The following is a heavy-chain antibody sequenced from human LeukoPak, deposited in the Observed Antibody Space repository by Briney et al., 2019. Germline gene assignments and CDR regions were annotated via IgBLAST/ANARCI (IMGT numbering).Heavy chain of an antibody. CDR1: GFTFTAYT. Sequence: ASVKVSCKTSGFTFTAYTMHWVRQAPGQRLEWMGWINAANGNTQYSQKFQGRVTITRNRSASTAYMELSSLRSEDTAVYYCARGAPIRVAVAASFDPWGQGTLVTVSS. CDR2: INAANGNT. V-gene: IGHV1-3*01. CDR3: ARGAPIRVAVAASFDP. D-gene: IGHD6-19*01. J-gene: IGHJ5*02.